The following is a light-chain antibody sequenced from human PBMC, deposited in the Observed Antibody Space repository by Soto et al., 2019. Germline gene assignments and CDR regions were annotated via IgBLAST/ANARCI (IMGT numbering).Light chain of an antibody. CDR1: QDIRTD. J-gene: IGKJ5*01. CDR2: AAS. V-gene: IGKV1-6*01. CDR3: LQHNTYPYT. Sequence: IPITQSPSTLSRSVGDRVTITCRASQDIRTDVAWYQQKPGKAPKLLIFAASSLQSGVSSRFSGSASGTDFTLTISSLQPEDFATYYCLQHNTYPYTFGQGTRLEIK.